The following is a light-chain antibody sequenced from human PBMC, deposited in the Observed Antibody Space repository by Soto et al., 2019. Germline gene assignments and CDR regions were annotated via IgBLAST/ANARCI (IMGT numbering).Light chain of an antibody. Sequence: QAVVTQEPSLTGSQGGTVTLTCGSSTGAVTNGHYPYWFQQKPGQAPRTLIYDTTNRHSWTPARFSGSLLGGKAALTLSGAQTEDEAEYYCLLSYNGPYVFGTGTKVTVL. CDR3: LLSYNGPYV. CDR2: DTT. J-gene: IGLJ1*01. CDR1: TGAVTNGHY. V-gene: IGLV7-46*01.